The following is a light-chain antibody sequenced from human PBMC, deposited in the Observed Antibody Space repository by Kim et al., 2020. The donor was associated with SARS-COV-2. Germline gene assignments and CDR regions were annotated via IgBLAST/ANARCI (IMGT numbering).Light chain of an antibody. CDR3: QAWDRSTAV. CDR1: KLGDKY. Sequence: SYELTQPPSVSVSPGQTVSITCSGDKLGDKYACWYQQKAGQSPVLVIYQDTKRPSGIPARFSGSNSGNTATLTISGTQTMDEADYYCQAWDRSTAVFGGGTQLTVL. V-gene: IGLV3-1*01. J-gene: IGLJ2*01. CDR2: QDT.